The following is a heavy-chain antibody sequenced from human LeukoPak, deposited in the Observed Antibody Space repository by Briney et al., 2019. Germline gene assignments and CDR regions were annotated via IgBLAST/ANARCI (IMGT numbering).Heavy chain of an antibody. D-gene: IGHD6-6*01. CDR2: INPNSGGT. CDR1: GYTFTGYY. V-gene: IGHV1-2*06. CDR3: ARDLLRIAARPPPHFDY. J-gene: IGHJ4*02. Sequence: ASVKVSCKASGYTFTGYYMHWVRQAPGQGLEWMGRINPNSGGTNYAQKFQGRVTMTRDTSISTAYMELSRLRSDDTAVYCCARDLLRIAARPPPHFDYWGQGTLVTVSS.